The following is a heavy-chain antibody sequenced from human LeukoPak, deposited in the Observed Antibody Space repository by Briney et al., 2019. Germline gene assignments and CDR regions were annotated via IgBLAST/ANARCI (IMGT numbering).Heavy chain of an antibody. J-gene: IGHJ3*02. Sequence: SETLSLTCTVSGGSISSSSYYWGWIRQPPGKGLEWIGSIYYSGSTYYNPSLKSRVTISVDRSKNQFSLKLSSVTAADTAVYYCARITMVRGVPDAFDIWGQGTMVTVSS. CDR2: IYYSGST. D-gene: IGHD3-10*01. V-gene: IGHV4-39*07. CDR1: GGSISSSSYY. CDR3: ARITMVRGVPDAFDI.